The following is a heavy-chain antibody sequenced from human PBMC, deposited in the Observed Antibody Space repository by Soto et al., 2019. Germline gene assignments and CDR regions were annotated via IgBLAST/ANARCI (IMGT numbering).Heavy chain of an antibody. Sequence: QVQLQQWGAGLLKPSETLSLTCAVYGGSFSGYYWSWIRQPPGKGLEWIGEINHSGSTNYNPSLKSRVTISVNTSKTQSSLKLSSVTAADTAVYYCARAARLHNWFDPWGQGTLVTVSS. CDR3: ARAARLHNWFDP. V-gene: IGHV4-34*01. D-gene: IGHD2-15*01. CDR1: GGSFSGYY. J-gene: IGHJ5*02. CDR2: INHSGST.